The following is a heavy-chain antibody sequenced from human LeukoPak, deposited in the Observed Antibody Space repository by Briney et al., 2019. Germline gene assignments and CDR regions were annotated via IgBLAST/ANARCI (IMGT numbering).Heavy chain of an antibody. CDR2: INHSGST. Sequence: SETLSLTCAVYGGSFSGYYWSWIRQPPGKGLEWIGEINHSGSTNYNPSLKSRVTISVDTSKNQFSLKLSSVTAADTAVYYCARVGQQLVLWQDSDGMDVWGQGTTVTVSS. CDR1: GGSFSGYY. CDR3: ARVGQQLVLWQDSDGMDV. D-gene: IGHD6-13*01. J-gene: IGHJ6*02. V-gene: IGHV4-34*01.